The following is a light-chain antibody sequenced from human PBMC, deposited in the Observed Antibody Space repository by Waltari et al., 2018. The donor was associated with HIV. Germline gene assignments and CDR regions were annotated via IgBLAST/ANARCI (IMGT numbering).Light chain of an antibody. CDR2: GAS. V-gene: IGKV3-20*01. J-gene: IGKJ1*01. CDR1: QSVSSSS. Sequence: EIVLTRSPGTLSLSPGERATLSCRASQSVSSSSLAWYQQKPGQAPRLLIYGASSRATGIPDRFSGSGSGTDFTLTISRLEPEDFAVYYCQQYGSSPRTFGQGTKVEIK. CDR3: QQYGSSPRT.